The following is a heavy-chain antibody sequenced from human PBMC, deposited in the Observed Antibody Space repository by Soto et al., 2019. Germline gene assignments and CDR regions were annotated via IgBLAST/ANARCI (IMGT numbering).Heavy chain of an antibody. CDR3: ARGGQELRQSNWFDP. CDR2: ISAYNGNT. J-gene: IGHJ5*02. CDR1: GYTFTSYG. V-gene: IGHV1-18*01. D-gene: IGHD1-7*01. Sequence: QVQLVQSGAEVKKPGASVKVACKASGYTFTSYGISWVRQAPGHGLEWMGWISAYNGNTNYAQKRKGRVTMTTDASTSTAYMELRSLRSDDTAVYYCARGGQELRQSNWFDPWGQGTLVTVSS.